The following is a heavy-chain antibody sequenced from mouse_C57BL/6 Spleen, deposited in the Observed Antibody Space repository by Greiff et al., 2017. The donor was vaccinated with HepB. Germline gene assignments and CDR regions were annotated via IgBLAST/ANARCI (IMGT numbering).Heavy chain of an antibody. Sequence: QVQLKQSGTELVKPGASVKLSCKASGYTFTSYWMHWVKQRPGQGLEWIGNINPSNGGTNYNEKFKSKATLTVDKSSSTAYMQLSSLTSEDSAVYYCARGGSLCAMDYWGQGTSVTVSS. CDR1: GYTFTSYW. CDR3: ARGGSLCAMDY. CDR2: INPSNGGT. V-gene: IGHV1-53*01. J-gene: IGHJ4*01. D-gene: IGHD6-2*01.